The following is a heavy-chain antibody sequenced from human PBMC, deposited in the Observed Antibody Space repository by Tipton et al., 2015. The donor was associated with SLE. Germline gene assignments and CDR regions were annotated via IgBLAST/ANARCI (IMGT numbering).Heavy chain of an antibody. CDR3: ARGDWYFDL. J-gene: IGHJ2*01. Sequence: TLSLTCTVSGGSISSYYWSWIRQPPGKGLEWIGYIYYSGSTNYNPSLKSRVTISVDTSKNQSSLKLSSVTAADTAVYYCARGDWYFDLWGRGTLVTVSS. V-gene: IGHV4-59*01. CDR2: IYYSGST. CDR1: GGSISSYY.